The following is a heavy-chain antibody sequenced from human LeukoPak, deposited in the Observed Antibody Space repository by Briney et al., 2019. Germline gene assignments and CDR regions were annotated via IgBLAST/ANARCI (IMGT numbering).Heavy chain of an antibody. CDR3: AREQGSSSSGRYGLDV. V-gene: IGHV1-46*01. CDR1: GYTFISYY. J-gene: IGHJ6*02. Sequence: GASVKVSCKASGYTFISYYIHWVRQAPGQGLEWMGIINPSGGSTSYAQKFQGRVTMTRDTSTSTVYMELSSLRSEDTAVYYRAREQGSSSSGRYGLDVWGQGTTVTVSS. CDR2: INPSGGST. D-gene: IGHD6-6*01.